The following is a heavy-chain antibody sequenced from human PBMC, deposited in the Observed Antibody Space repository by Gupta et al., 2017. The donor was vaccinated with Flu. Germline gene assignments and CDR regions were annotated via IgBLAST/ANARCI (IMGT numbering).Heavy chain of an antibody. J-gene: IGHJ1*01. CDR3: AKWVLPRAGSSGPKVPD. V-gene: IGHV4-34*01. D-gene: IGHD2-2*03. CDR2: INQNGNI. CDR1: VGSSSDYY. Sequence: QVQLQQWGAGLLKPSETLSLTCAVYVGSSSDYYWSWIREPPGKGLEWIGEINQNGNINYNPSLKSRVSISGDKSKSQFSLKLSSVTAADTAVYYCAKWVLPRAGSSGPKVPDGGQGTLVTVSS.